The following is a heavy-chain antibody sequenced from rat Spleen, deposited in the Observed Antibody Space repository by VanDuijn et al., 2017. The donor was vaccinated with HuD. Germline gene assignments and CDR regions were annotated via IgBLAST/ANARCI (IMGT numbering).Heavy chain of an antibody. J-gene: IGHJ2*01. V-gene: IGHV2S63*01. Sequence: EVQLKESGPGLVQPSQTLSLTCTVSGFSLTDYSVHWVRQPPGKGLEWMGIMWTGGGTTYNSALKSRLSISRDTSKSQVFLKMNRLQTEDTAMYFCAREDHTMGIPHWGQGVMVTVSS. D-gene: IGHD1-7*01. CDR3: AREDHTMGIPH. CDR1: GFSLTDYS. CDR2: MWTGGGT.